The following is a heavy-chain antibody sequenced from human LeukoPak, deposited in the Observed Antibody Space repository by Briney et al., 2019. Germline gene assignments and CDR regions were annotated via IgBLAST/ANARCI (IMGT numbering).Heavy chain of an antibody. CDR3: ARGPTPGPYSSGWNRRNWFDP. CDR2: TYYRSKWYN. CDR1: GDSVSSNSAA. V-gene: IGHV6-1*01. D-gene: IGHD6-19*01. J-gene: IGHJ5*02. Sequence: SQTLSLTCALSGDSVSSNSAAWNWIRQSPSRGLEWLGRTYYRSKWYNDYAVSVKSRITINPDTSKNQFSLQLNSVTPEDTAVYYCARGPTPGPYSSGWNRRNWFDPWGQGTLVTVSS.